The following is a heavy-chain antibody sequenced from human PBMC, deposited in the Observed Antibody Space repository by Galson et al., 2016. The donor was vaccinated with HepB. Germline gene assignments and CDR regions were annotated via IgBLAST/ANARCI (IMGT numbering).Heavy chain of an antibody. J-gene: IGHJ4*02. D-gene: IGHD4-23*01. Sequence: SLRLSCAASGVTVGNNLMSWVRQAPGKGLEWVSLIYSGGDTVYAESVKGGFSISRDSSKHTVYLQMNGLRAEDTAVYYCARNVPVVTPWGYWGQGTLVSVSS. CDR1: GVTVGNNL. V-gene: IGHV3-66*01. CDR3: ARNVPVVTPWGY. CDR2: IYSGGDT.